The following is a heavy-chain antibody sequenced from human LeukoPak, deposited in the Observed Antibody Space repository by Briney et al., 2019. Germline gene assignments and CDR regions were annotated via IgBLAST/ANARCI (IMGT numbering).Heavy chain of an antibody. D-gene: IGHD1-26*01. CDR1: GFTFSTYG. V-gene: IGHV3-74*01. Sequence: GGSLRLSCAASGFTFSTYGVYWVRQAPGKGLVWVSRIDANAKTTSYADSVKGRFTISTDNAKKTLYLQMNSLRVEDTAVYYCLTVVETTIAAFDIWGQGTMVTVSS. CDR3: LTVVETTIAAFDI. J-gene: IGHJ3*02. CDR2: IDANAKTT.